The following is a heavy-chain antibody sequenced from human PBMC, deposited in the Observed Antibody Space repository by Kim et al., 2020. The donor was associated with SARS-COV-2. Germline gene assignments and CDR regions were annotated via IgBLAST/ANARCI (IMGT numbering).Heavy chain of an antibody. D-gene: IGHD6-19*01. CDR1: GGSISSSSYY. V-gene: IGHV4-39*01. Sequence: SETLSLTCTVSGGSISSSSYYWGWIRQPPGKGLEWIGSIYYSGSTYYNPSLKSRVTISVDTSKNQFYLKLSSVTAADTAVYYCARPRIAVADDYGMDVWGQGTTVTVSS. CDR3: ARPRIAVADDYGMDV. J-gene: IGHJ6*02. CDR2: IYYSGST.